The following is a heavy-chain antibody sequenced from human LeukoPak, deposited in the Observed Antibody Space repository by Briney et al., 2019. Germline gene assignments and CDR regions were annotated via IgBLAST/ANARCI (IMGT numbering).Heavy chain of an antibody. CDR3: VRGSKIRGVIPEGEFDY. CDR1: GFTFSHFA. Sequence: PGGSLRLSCEASGFTFSHFAMHWVRQAPGKGLEWVAVISYDGKKNYYADSVKGRFTLSRDDPQNTVYLQMNSLRDDDTALYYCVRGSKIRGVIPEGEFDYWGQGTLVTVSS. CDR2: ISYDGKKN. D-gene: IGHD3-10*01. V-gene: IGHV3-30*04. J-gene: IGHJ4*02.